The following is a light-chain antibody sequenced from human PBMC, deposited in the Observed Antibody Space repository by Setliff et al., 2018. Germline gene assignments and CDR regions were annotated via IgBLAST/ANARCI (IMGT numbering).Light chain of an antibody. CDR1: SSDVGGYNY. Sequence: QSALTQPRSVSGSPGQSVTISCTGTSSDVGGYNYVSWYQQHPGKAPKLMIYDVSERPSGVPDRFSGSKSGYTASLTISGLQTEDEADYYCCSYAGSYTLIFGGGTKVTVL. CDR3: CSYAGSYTLI. V-gene: IGLV2-11*01. J-gene: IGLJ2*01. CDR2: DVS.